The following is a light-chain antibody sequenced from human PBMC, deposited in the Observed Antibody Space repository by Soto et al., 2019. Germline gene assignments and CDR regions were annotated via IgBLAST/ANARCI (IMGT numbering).Light chain of an antibody. Sequence: QSVLTQPPSASGNPGQRATISCCGSNSNIGSDIVNCYQPLPGAAPEVLINTTNQRPSGVPERFSGSKSGTSASLAISGLQSEDEANSSCATWDGGLSGPFVFGTGTKVTVL. CDR1: NSNIGSDI. V-gene: IGLV1-44*01. J-gene: IGLJ1*01. CDR3: ATWDGGLSGPFV. CDR2: TTN.